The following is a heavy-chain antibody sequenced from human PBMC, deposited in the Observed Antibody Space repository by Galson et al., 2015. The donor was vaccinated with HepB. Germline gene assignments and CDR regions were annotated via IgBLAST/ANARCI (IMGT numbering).Heavy chain of an antibody. CDR2: INHRGST. CDR3: AGGWRSGVWWSGGDF. V-gene: IGHV4-34*01. J-gene: IGHJ4*02. D-gene: IGHD6-19*01. Sequence: SETLSLTCAVYGVSLSDYYWNWIRQPPGKGLEWMGEINHRGSTNYNPSLKSRFAMSVDTSKNQVSLNLSSLTAADTAVYFCAGGWRSGVWWSGGDFWGQGTLVTVSS. CDR1: GVSLSDYY.